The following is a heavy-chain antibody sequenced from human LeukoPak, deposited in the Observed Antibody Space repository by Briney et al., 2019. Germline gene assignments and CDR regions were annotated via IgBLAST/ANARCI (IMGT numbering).Heavy chain of an antibody. D-gene: IGHD3-22*01. CDR3: ATVSSGYHY. CDR2: FDPEDGET. Sequence: ASVTVSCKVSVYTLTQLSMHWVRQAPGKGLEWMGGFDPEDGETIYAQKFQGRVTMTEDTSTDTAYMELSSLRSEDTAVYYCATVSSGYHYWGQGTLVTVSS. V-gene: IGHV1-24*01. CDR1: VYTLTQLS. J-gene: IGHJ4*02.